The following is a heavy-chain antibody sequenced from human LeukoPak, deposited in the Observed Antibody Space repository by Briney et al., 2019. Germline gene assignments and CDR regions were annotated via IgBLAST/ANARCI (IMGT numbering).Heavy chain of an antibody. CDR2: ISGSGAST. J-gene: IGHJ4*02. D-gene: IGHD1-26*01. CDR3: AKDVGKWESLHFFDY. Sequence: PGGSLRLSCLTSGFTLSTNAMSWVRQAPGKGLEWISGISGSGASTYYADSVKGRFTISRDDSRNTLYLQMNSLRGDDTAVYYCAKDVGKWESLHFFDYWGQGTLVTVSS. CDR1: GFTLSTNA. V-gene: IGHV3-23*01.